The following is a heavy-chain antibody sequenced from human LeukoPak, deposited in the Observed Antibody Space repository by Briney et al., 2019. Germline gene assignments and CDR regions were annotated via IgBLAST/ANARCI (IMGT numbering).Heavy chain of an antibody. Sequence: ASVTVSCKASGYTFTGYYMHWVRQAPGQGLEWMGWINPNRGGTNYAQKFQGRVTMTRDTSISTAYMELSRLRSDDTAVYYCARDSEQWLVTDWFDPWGQGTLVTVSS. CDR3: ARDSEQWLVTDWFDP. D-gene: IGHD6-19*01. CDR2: INPNRGGT. J-gene: IGHJ5*02. CDR1: GYTFTGYY. V-gene: IGHV1-2*02.